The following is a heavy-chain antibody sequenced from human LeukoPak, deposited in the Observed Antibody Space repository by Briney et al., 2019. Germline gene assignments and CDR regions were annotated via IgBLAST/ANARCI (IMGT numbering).Heavy chain of an antibody. Sequence: GGSLRLSCAASGFTFSSFDIHWVRQAPGKGLQWVAFIRNDGSNKYCADSVRGRFTISRDNSKNTLYLQMNSLRAEDTAMYYCAKKDGGRGEGTFDYWGQGTLVTVSS. CDR3: AKKDGGRGEGTFDY. D-gene: IGHD3-10*01. J-gene: IGHJ4*02. CDR1: GFTFSSFD. V-gene: IGHV3-30*02. CDR2: IRNDGSNK.